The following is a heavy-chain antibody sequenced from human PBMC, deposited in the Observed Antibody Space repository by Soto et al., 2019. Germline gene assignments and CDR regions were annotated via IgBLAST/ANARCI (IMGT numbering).Heavy chain of an antibody. V-gene: IGHV3-30-3*01. D-gene: IGHD1-7*01. J-gene: IGHJ4*02. CDR3: ARDRGITGTRSYFDY. Sequence: GGSLRLSCAASVFTCSRYAMHWCRQAPGKGLEWVAVISYDGSNKYYADSVKGRFTISRDNSKNTLYLQMNSLRAEDTAVYYCARDRGITGTRSYFDYWGQGTLVTVSS. CDR2: ISYDGSNK. CDR1: VFTCSRYA.